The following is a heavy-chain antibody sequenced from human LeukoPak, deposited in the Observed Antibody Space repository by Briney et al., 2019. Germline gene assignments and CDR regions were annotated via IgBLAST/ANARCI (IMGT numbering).Heavy chain of an antibody. CDR2: MNSNSGNT. J-gene: IGHJ1*01. D-gene: IGHD1-26*01. V-gene: IGHV1-8*01. CDR3: ARGLHSGGYYFMGL. CDR1: AYTFTIYD. Sequence: ASVTVSFTASAYTFTIYDIHWVRQAPGQGLEWMGWMNSNSGNTGSAQEFRDRVTMTKNTSISTAYIELSSLRSDDTGMYYCARGLHSGGYYFMGLWGQGTLVTVSS.